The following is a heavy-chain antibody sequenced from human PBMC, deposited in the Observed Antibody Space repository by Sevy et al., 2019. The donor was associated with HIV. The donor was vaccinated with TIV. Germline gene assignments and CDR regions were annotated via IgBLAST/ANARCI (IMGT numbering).Heavy chain of an antibody. Sequence: GGSLRLSCAASGFTFSTYTMTWVRQAPGKGLEWVSGVSGSAGSTYYADSVNGRFTISRDNSKKMVYLQMNSLRDEDTAVYYCAKGDSTFYGLDVWGQGTTVTVSS. D-gene: IGHD6-13*01. J-gene: IGHJ6*02. CDR2: VSGSAGST. CDR3: AKGDSTFYGLDV. CDR1: GFTFSTYT. V-gene: IGHV3-23*01.